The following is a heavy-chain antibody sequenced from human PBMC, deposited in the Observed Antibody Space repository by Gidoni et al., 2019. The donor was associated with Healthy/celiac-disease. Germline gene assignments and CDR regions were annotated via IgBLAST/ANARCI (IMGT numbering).Heavy chain of an antibody. J-gene: IGHJ1*01. V-gene: IGHV1-18*01. CDR1: GYTFTSYG. Sequence: QVQLVQSGAEVKKPGASVKVSCKASGYTFTSYGISWVRQAPGQGLEWMGWISAYNGNTNYAQKLQGRVTMTTDTSTITAYMELRSLRSDDTAVYYCARDPFDYYDSSGPLGYFQHWGQGTLVTVSS. CDR3: ARDPFDYYDSSGPLGYFQH. CDR2: ISAYNGNT. D-gene: IGHD3-22*01.